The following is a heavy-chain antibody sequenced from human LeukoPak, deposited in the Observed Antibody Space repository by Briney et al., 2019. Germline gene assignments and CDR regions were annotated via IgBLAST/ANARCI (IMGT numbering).Heavy chain of an antibody. D-gene: IGHD3-10*01. CDR2: ISGSGGST. V-gene: IGHV3-23*01. CDR1: GFTFSSYG. J-gene: IGHJ4*02. CDR3: AKRMLLWFGEENQPEDY. Sequence: PGGSLRLSCAASGFTFSSYGMSWVRQAPGKGLEWVSAISGSGGSTYYADSVKGRFTISRDNSKNTLYLQMSSLRAEDTAVYYCAKRMLLWFGEENQPEDYWGQGTLVTVSS.